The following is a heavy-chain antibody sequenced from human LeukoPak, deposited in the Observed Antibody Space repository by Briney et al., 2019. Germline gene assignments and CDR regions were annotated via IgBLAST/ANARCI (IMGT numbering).Heavy chain of an antibody. Sequence: GGSLRLSCVASEFRFGRDWISWVRQAPGKGLEWVACIKQDGSEEYYVGSVRGRFTVSVDNAKNSLYLQMNSLRAEDTARYYCATLDSTKSVFWGRGTAVTVSS. CDR1: EFRFGRDW. V-gene: IGHV3-7*01. D-gene: IGHD2-2*01. CDR3: ATLDSTKSVF. J-gene: IGHJ1*01. CDR2: IKQDGSEE.